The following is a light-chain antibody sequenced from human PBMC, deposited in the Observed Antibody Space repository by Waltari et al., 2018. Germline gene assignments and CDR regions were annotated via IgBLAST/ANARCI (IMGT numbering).Light chain of an antibody. CDR2: EVS. J-gene: IGLJ3*02. V-gene: IGLV2-14*01. CDR1: RSDVGGYYY. CDR3: SSYTASSTRV. Sequence: QSALTQPASVSGSPGQSITIPCTGTRSDVGGYYYVSWYQQHPNKVPKLLIFEVSHRPSGVSDRFSGSKSGNTASLTISGLQTEDEANYYCSSYTASSTRVFGGGTTLTVL.